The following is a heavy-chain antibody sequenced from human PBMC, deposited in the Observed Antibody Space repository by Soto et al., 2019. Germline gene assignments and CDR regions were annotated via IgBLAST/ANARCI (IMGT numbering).Heavy chain of an antibody. CDR1: GFTFSSYG. CDR2: ISYDGINK. D-gene: IGHD3-3*01. V-gene: IGHV3-30*03. J-gene: IGHJ6*02. Sequence: SLRLSFSASGFTFSSYGMHWVRQAPGKGLEWVAVISYDGINKYYADSVNGRFTISRDNSKNTLYLQMNRLRVEDTAVYYCATAIDYDSWSGRLYYYGMDVWGQGTTVTVSS. CDR3: ATAIDYDSWSGRLYYYGMDV.